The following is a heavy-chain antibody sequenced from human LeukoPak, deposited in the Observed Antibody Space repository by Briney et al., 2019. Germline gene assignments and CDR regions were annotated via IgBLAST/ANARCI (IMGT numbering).Heavy chain of an antibody. D-gene: IGHD6-6*01. J-gene: IGHJ4*02. Sequence: GGSLRLSCAASGFTVSSNYMSWVRQAPGKGLEWVSVIYSGGSTYYADSVKGRFTISRDSSKNTLYLQMNSLRAEDTAVYYCARDPAYSSSSPYFDYWGQGTLVTVSS. CDR2: IYSGGST. CDR3: ARDPAYSSSSPYFDY. CDR1: GFTVSSNY. V-gene: IGHV3-66*02.